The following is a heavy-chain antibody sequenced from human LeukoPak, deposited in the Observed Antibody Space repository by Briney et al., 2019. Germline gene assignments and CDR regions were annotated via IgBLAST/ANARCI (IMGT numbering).Heavy chain of an antibody. Sequence: PGASLRLSCAASGFTFSSYAMSWVRQAPGKGLEWVSVISGSGASTFYADSVKGRLSISRDNSKNTLYLQMNSLRAEDTAVYYCAKDPSGASIVRYFDYWGQGTLVIVSS. D-gene: IGHD3-16*02. CDR1: GFTFSSYA. CDR3: AKDPSGASIVRYFDY. CDR2: ISGSGAST. V-gene: IGHV3-23*01. J-gene: IGHJ4*02.